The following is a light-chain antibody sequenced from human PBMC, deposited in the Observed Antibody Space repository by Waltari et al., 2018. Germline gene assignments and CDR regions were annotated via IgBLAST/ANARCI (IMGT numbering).Light chain of an antibody. Sequence: QSALTQPPSASGSPGQSVTISCTGTSSDVGGYNYVSWYQQHPGKAPKVMIYEVSKRRSGVPERFSGSKSGNAASLTVSGLQTEDGADYYCSSYAGSNIVFGTGTKVTVL. CDR1: SSDVGGYNY. CDR3: SSYAGSNIV. J-gene: IGLJ1*01. CDR2: EVS. V-gene: IGLV2-8*01.